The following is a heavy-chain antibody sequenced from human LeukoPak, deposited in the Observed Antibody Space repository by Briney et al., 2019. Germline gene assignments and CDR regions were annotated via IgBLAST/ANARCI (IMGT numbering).Heavy chain of an antibody. J-gene: IGHJ4*02. CDR3: AKKEGVLSGPNCFDS. V-gene: IGHV3-23*01. Sequence: PGGSLRLSCAASGFTFDIYSMFWVRQAPGKGLEWVSSISKTGRTTYYADSVKGRFTVSRDNSKNTLYLQMKSLRAEDSAIYYCAKKEGVLSGPNCFDSWGQGTLVIVSS. CDR1: GFTFDIYS. D-gene: IGHD3-9*01. CDR2: ISKTGRTT.